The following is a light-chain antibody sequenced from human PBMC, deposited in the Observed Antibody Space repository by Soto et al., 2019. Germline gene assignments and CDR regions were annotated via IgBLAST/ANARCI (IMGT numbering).Light chain of an antibody. J-gene: IGKJ4*01. Sequence: DIQMTQPPSSLSASVEDRVIITCRASQDMNTYIAWYQHTPGKAPKLLIYGASTLQSGVPARFSGSESGAVFTLRISSLQPEDFATYYCQQLNSYPLTFGGGTKVDI. V-gene: IGKV1-9*01. CDR3: QQLNSYPLT. CDR1: QDMNTY. CDR2: GAS.